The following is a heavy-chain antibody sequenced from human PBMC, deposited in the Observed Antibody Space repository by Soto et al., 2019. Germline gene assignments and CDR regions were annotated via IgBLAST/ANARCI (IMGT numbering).Heavy chain of an antibody. J-gene: IGHJ6*02. CDR3: AKGYGMDV. V-gene: IGHV3-23*01. CDR1: GFTISSFA. CDR2: LNSGGNT. Sequence: GGSLRLSCAASGFTISSFAMTRVRQAPGKGLEWVSGLNSGGNTFAADSVKGRFTISRDSSKSTLYLYMNSLRVEDTAVYYCAKGYGMDVWGQGTTVIVSS.